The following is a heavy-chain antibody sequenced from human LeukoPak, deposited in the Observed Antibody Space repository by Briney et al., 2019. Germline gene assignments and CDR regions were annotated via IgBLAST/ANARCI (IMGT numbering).Heavy chain of an antibody. J-gene: IGHJ5*02. CDR1: GGSISSGGYY. Sequence: SETLSLTCTVSGGSISSGGYYWSWIRQHPGKGLEWIGYIYYSGSTYYNPSLKSRVTISVDTSKNQFSLKLSSVTAADTAVYYCARDRLLWFGHGWFDPWGQGTLVTVSS. D-gene: IGHD3-10*01. CDR3: ARDRLLWFGHGWFDP. CDR2: IYYSGST. V-gene: IGHV4-31*03.